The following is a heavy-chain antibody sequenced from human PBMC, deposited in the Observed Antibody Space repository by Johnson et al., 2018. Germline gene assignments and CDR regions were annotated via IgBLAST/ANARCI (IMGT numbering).Heavy chain of an antibody. Sequence: QVQLVQSGGGVVQPGRSLRLSCVASGIPFRRSGMHWVRQTPGKGLEWVAVISYDGSNKFYADSVKGRFTIPTENSKNTCYLQMDSLGPGDTAVVYCARDQRADGSGTYYTPFGGAQNWGQGTLVTVSS. CDR2: ISYDGSNK. V-gene: IGHV3-30*03. J-gene: IGHJ1*01. CDR3: ARDQRADGSGTYYTPFGGAQN. CDR1: GIPFRRSG. D-gene: IGHD3-10*01.